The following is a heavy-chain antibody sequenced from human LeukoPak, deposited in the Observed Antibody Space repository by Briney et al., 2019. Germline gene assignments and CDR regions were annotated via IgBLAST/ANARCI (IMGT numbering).Heavy chain of an antibody. Sequence: RASVKVSCKASGGTFSSYAISWVRQAPGQGLEWMGGIIPNFGTANYAQKFQGRVTITADESTSTAYMELSSLRSEDTAVYYCARVLERRLDYYYGMDVWGQGTTVTVSS. J-gene: IGHJ6*02. CDR3: ARVLERRLDYYYGMDV. CDR1: GGTFSSYA. V-gene: IGHV1-69*13. CDR2: IIPNFGTA. D-gene: IGHD1-1*01.